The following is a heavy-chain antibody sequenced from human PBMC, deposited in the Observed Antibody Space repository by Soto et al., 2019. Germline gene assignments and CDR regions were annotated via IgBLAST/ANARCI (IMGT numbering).Heavy chain of an antibody. V-gene: IGHV1-69*13. CDR2: IIPIFGTA. CDR3: AKVRGQQLVRRYFDH. Sequence: SVKVSCKASGGTFSSYAISWVRQAPGQGLEWMGGIIPIFGTANYAQKFQGRVTITADESTSTAYMELSSLRSEGTAVYYCAKVRGQQLVRRYFDHWGQGTLVTVSS. J-gene: IGHJ4*02. CDR1: GGTFSSYA. D-gene: IGHD6-13*01.